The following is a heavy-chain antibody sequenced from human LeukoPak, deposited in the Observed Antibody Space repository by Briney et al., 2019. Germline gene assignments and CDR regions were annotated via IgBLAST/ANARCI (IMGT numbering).Heavy chain of an antibody. CDR1: GGSISSSSYN. Sequence: SETLSLTCTVSGGSISSSSYNWGWIRQPPGKGLEWIGSIYYSASHYYNPSLKSRVTISVDTSKNQFSLKLSSVTAADTAVYYCARLFISAIAAAGTVDYWGRGTLVTVSS. CDR3: ARLFISAIAAAGTVDY. CDR2: IYYSASH. V-gene: IGHV4-39*01. J-gene: IGHJ4*02. D-gene: IGHD6-13*01.